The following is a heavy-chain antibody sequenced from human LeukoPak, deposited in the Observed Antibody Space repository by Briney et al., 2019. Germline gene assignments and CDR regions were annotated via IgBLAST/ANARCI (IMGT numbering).Heavy chain of an antibody. CDR1: GGSISSSSYY. J-gene: IGHJ4*02. V-gene: IGHV4-39*07. Sequence: PSETLSLTCTVSGGSISSSSYYWTWIRQPPGKGLEWIGEINHSGSTNYNPSLKSRVTISVDTSKNQFSLKLSSVTAADTAVYYCARARYYDILTGYYPYFDYWGQGTLVTVSS. D-gene: IGHD3-9*01. CDR3: ARARYYDILTGYYPYFDY. CDR2: INHSGST.